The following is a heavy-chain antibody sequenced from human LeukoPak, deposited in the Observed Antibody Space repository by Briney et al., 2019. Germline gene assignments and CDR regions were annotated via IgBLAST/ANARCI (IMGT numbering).Heavy chain of an antibody. J-gene: IGHJ4*02. CDR1: GFTFSGQS. CDR3: ARDGTPADHDY. CDR2: ISSGSTYI. V-gene: IGHV3-21*01. D-gene: IGHD1-26*01. Sequence: PGGSLRLSCAASGFTFSGQSMNWVRQAPGKGLEWVSSISSGSTYIYYADSLKGRFTISRDNAKNSLYLQMNSLRAEDTAVYYCARDGTPADHDYWGQGTPVTVSS.